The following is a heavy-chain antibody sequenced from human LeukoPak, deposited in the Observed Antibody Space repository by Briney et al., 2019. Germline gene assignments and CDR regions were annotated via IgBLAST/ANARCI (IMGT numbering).Heavy chain of an antibody. CDR3: ASRWAVAGTRSFDY. CDR2: ISSSSSYI. V-gene: IGHV3-21*01. Sequence: GGSLRLSCAASGFTFSSYSMNWVRQAPGKGLEWVSSISSSSSYIYYADSVKGRFTISRDNAKNSLYLQTNSLRAEDTAVYYCASRWAVAGTRSFDYWGQGTLVTVSS. J-gene: IGHJ4*02. CDR1: GFTFSSYS. D-gene: IGHD6-19*01.